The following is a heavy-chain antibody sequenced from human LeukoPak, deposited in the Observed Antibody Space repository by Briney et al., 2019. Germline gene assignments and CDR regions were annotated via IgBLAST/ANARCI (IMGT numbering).Heavy chain of an antibody. Sequence: PGGSLRLSCEASGFTFSDYWMSWVRQAPGKGLECVANINHDGRETYYVDSVKGRFTISRDNAKNSLFLQMNSLRVEDTAVYYCARAGGPGTVDYWGQGTLLTVSS. CDR1: GFTFSDYW. V-gene: IGHV3-7*03. CDR3: ARAGGPGTVDY. CDR2: INHDGRET. J-gene: IGHJ4*02. D-gene: IGHD1-26*01.